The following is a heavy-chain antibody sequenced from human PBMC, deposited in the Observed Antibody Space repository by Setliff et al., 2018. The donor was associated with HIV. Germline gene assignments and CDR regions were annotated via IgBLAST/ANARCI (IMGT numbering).Heavy chain of an antibody. V-gene: IGHV1-69*10. CDR1: GHTFSDYG. J-gene: IGHJ4*02. CDR3: ARDHDSSAYTYFDY. D-gene: IGHD3-22*01. Sequence: VASVKVSCKASGHTFSDYGISWMRQAPGQGLEWMGGIIPILGIANYAQKFKGRVTITADKSTSTVYMELRSLRSEDTAVYYCARDHDSSAYTYFDYWGQGTLVTAPQ. CDR2: IIPILGIA.